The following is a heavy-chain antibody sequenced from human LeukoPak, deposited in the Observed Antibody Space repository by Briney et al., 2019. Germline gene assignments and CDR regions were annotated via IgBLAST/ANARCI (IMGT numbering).Heavy chain of an antibody. Sequence: SETLSLTCTVPGGSVSSGSYYWSWIRQPPGKGLEWIGYIYYSGSTNYNPSLKSRVTISVDTSKNQFSLKLSSVTAADTAVYYCARSPVAGTLDYWGQGTLVTVSS. J-gene: IGHJ4*02. V-gene: IGHV4-61*01. D-gene: IGHD6-19*01. CDR3: ARSPVAGTLDY. CDR2: IYYSGST. CDR1: GGSVSSGSYY.